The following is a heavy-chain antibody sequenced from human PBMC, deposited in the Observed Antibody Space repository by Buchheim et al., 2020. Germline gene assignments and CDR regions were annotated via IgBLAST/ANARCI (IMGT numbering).Heavy chain of an antibody. CDR1: GGSISSGDYY. CDR3: ARDRRGRGRTFVGFDY. V-gene: IGHV4-30-4*01. D-gene: IGHD2-2*01. CDR2: IYYSGST. Sequence: QVQLQESGPGLVKPSQTLSLTCTVSGGSISSGDYYWSWIRQPPGKGLEWIGYIYYSGSTIYNPSLKSRVHISVETPKNQFSLKLSSVTAADTAVYYCARDRRGRGRTFVGFDYWGQGTL. J-gene: IGHJ4*02.